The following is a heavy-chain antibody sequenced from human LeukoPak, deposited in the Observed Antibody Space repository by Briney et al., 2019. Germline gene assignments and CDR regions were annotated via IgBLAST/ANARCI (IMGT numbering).Heavy chain of an antibody. CDR1: GGSISRGGYC. J-gene: IGHJ3*02. CDR2: IYYSGST. D-gene: IGHD3-16*01. V-gene: IGHV4-31*03. CDR3: ARLATFSSPFDI. Sequence: SETLSLTCTVSGGSISRGGYCWSWIRQHPGKGLELVGYIYYSGSTYYNPSLNSRVTISVDTSKTQFSLKLRSVPAADTAVYYCARLATFSSPFDIWGQGTMVTVSS.